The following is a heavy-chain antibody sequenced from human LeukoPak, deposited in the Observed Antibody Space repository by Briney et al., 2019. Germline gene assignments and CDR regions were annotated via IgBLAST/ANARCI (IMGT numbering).Heavy chain of an antibody. J-gene: IGHJ6*03. CDR1: GYTFTSYD. CDR3: ARSSGRSPNRDYMDV. D-gene: IGHD1-14*01. Sequence: ASVKVSCKASGYTFTSYDINWVRQATGQGLEWMGWMNPNSGNTAYAQKFQGRVTITRNTSISTAYMELSSLRSEDTAVYYCARSSGRSPNRDYMDVWGKGTTVTISS. V-gene: IGHV1-8*03. CDR2: MNPNSGNT.